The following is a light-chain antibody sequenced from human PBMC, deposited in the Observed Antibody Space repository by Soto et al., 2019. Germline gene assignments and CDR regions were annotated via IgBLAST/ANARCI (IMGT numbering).Light chain of an antibody. Sequence: DIVMTQSPDSLAVSLGERATINCKSSQNVLYNSNNKNYLAWYQQKPGQPPKLLIYRASTRESGVPDRFSGSASRTDFTLTIRSLQAEDVAVYYCQQYYGTPYTFGQGTKLEIK. CDR1: QNVLYNSNNKNY. CDR3: QQYYGTPYT. V-gene: IGKV4-1*01. J-gene: IGKJ2*01. CDR2: RAS.